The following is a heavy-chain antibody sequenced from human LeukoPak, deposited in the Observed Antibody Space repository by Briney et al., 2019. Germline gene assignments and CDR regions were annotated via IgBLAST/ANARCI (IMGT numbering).Heavy chain of an antibody. CDR3: ARVTRADTAWYYYYYMDV. CDR1: GGTFSSYA. J-gene: IGHJ6*03. Sequence: GASVKVSCKASGGTFSSYAISWVRQAPGQGLEWMGGIIPIFGTANYAQKFQGRVTITADESTSTAYMELSSLRSEDTAVYYCARVTRADTAWYYYYYMDVWGKGTTVTVSS. CDR2: IIPIFGTA. V-gene: IGHV1-69*13. D-gene: IGHD5-18*01.